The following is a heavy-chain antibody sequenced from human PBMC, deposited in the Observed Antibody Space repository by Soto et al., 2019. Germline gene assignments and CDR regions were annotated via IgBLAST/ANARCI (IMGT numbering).Heavy chain of an antibody. CDR2: INHSGST. CDR1: DAAFIGYS. J-gene: IGHJ6*02. Sequence: PSMTLSLTRAICDAAFIGYSRISTRPRQEKGLEWIGEINHSGSTNYNPSLKSRVTISVDTSKNQFSLKLSSLTAADTAVYYCARGDISINIVVVPAATHRYYYGMDVWGQGTLV. V-gene: IGHV4-34*01. CDR3: ARGDISINIVVVPAATHRYYYGMDV. D-gene: IGHD2-2*01.